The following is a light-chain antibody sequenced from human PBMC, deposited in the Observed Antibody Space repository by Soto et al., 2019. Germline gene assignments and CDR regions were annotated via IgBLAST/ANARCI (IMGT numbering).Light chain of an antibody. CDR3: NSYTSSASPWV. CDR1: SSDVGSYDY. V-gene: IGLV2-18*02. Sequence: QSALIQPPSVSGSPGQSVTISYTGTSSDVGSYDYVSWSQHHTGTVPKPMIYNVNSQPSGVPGRFSGSKSGNMASMTISRLQAEDEAGYYCNSYTSSASPWVFGGGTKLTVL. CDR2: NVN. J-gene: IGLJ3*02.